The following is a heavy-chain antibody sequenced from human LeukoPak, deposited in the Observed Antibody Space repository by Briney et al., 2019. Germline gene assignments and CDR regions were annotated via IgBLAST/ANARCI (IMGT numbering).Heavy chain of an antibody. CDR1: GYSFTSYW. Sequence: GESLKISCKASGYSFTSYWIGWVRQMPGKGLEWMGIIYPGDSDTRYSPSFQGQVTISADKSISTAYLQWSSLNASDTAKYYCARQAGYYYDSSGPLDYWGQGTLVTVFS. CDR3: ARQAGYYYDSSGPLDY. CDR2: IYPGDSDT. D-gene: IGHD3-22*01. V-gene: IGHV5-51*01. J-gene: IGHJ4*02.